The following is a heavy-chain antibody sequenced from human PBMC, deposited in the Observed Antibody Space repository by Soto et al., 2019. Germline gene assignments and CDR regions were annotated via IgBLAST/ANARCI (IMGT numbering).Heavy chain of an antibody. CDR3: ARGGERGGKLDWFDP. CDR2: IYYSGST. V-gene: IGHV4-30-4*01. J-gene: IGHJ5*02. Sequence: SETLSLTCTVSGGSISSGDYYWSWIRQPPGKGLEWIGYIYYSGSTYYNPSLKSRVTISVDTSKNQFSLKLSSVTAADTAVYYGARGGERGGKLDWFDPWGQGTLVTVSS. CDR1: GGSISSGDYY. D-gene: IGHD3-16*01.